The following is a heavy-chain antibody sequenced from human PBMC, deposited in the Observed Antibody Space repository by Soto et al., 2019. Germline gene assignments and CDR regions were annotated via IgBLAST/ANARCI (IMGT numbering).Heavy chain of an antibody. CDR3: AREFRPLFWANTIYYFDY. V-gene: IGHV1-69*04. D-gene: IGHD3-3*01. Sequence: SVKVSCKASGGTFSSYTISWVRQAPGQGLEWMGRIIPILGIANYAQKFQGRVTITADKSTSTAYMELSSLRSEDTAVYYCAREFRPLFWANTIYYFDYWGQGTLVTVSS. J-gene: IGHJ4*02. CDR2: IIPILGIA. CDR1: GGTFSSYT.